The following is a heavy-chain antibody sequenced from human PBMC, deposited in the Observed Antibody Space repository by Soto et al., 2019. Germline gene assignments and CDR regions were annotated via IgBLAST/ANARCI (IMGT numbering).Heavy chain of an antibody. J-gene: IGHJ4*02. D-gene: IGHD3-22*01. CDR3: AKEPPYYYDSSGFYRGDY. Sequence: QPWGSLRLSCAASGYTFSSYAMSWVRQDPGKGLEWVSAISGSGGSTYYADSVKGRFTISRDNSKNTLYLQMNSLRAGDTAVYYCAKEPPYYYDSSGFYRGDYWGQGTLVTVS. V-gene: IGHV3-23*01. CDR1: GYTFSSYA. CDR2: ISGSGGST.